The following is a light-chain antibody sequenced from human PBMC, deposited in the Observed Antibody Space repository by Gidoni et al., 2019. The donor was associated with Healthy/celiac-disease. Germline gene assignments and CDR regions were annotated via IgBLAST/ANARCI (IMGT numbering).Light chain of an antibody. CDR3: QQYGRT. Sequence: EIVWTQSPGTLSLSPGERATLSCRASQSVSSSYLAWYQQKPGQAPRLLIYGASSRAPGIPDRFSGSGSGTDFTLTISRLEPEDFAVYYCQQYGRTFGQGTKVEIK. J-gene: IGKJ1*01. V-gene: IGKV3-20*01. CDR2: GAS. CDR1: QSVSSSY.